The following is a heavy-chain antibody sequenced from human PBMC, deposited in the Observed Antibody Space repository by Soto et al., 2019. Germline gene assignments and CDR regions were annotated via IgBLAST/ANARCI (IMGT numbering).Heavy chain of an antibody. V-gene: IGHV4-30-4*01. CDR1: GGSISSGDYY. D-gene: IGHD2-15*01. Sequence: QVQLQESGPGLVKPSQTLSLTCTVSGGSISSGDYYWSWIRQPPGKGLEWIGYIYYSGSTYYNPSLKSRVTISVDTSKNQFSLKLSSVTAADTAVYYCARGGCSGGSCYSSWMNWFDPWGQGTLVTVSS. J-gene: IGHJ5*02. CDR2: IYYSGST. CDR3: ARGGCSGGSCYSSWMNWFDP.